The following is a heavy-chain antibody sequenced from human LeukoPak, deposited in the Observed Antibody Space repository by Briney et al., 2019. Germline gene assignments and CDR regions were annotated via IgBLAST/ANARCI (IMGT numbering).Heavy chain of an antibody. V-gene: IGHV3-30*02. CDR2: IRYDGSNK. Sequence: GGSLRLSCAASGFTFSSYGIHWVRQAPGKGLEWVAFIRYDGSNKYYADSVKGRFTISRDNSKNTLYLQMNSLRAEDTAVYYCAKPRYYYGSGSPPSARYYFDYWGQGTLVTVSS. J-gene: IGHJ4*02. CDR1: GFTFSSYG. D-gene: IGHD3-10*01. CDR3: AKPRYYYGSGSPPSARYYFDY.